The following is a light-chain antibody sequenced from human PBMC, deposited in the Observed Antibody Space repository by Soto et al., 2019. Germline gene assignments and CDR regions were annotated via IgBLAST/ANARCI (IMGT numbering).Light chain of an antibody. CDR1: QSVSSY. J-gene: IGKJ4*01. V-gene: IGKV3-11*01. CDR2: DAS. Sequence: EIVLTQSPATLSLSPGERATLSCXASQSVSSYLAWYQQKPGQAPRLLXYDASNRATGIPARFSGSGSGTDFTLTISSLEPEDFGVYYCQQRSNWPPVTFGGGTKVDIK. CDR3: QQRSNWPPVT.